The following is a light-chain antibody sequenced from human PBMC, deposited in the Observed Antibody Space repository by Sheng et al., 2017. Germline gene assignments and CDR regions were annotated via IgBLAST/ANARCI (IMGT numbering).Light chain of an antibody. CDR1: QSVSSS. J-gene: IGKJ4*01. V-gene: IGKV3-11*01. CDR2: DAS. Sequence: EIVLTQSPATLSLSPGERATLSCRASQSVSSSLAWYQHKPGQAPRLLIYDASNRATGIPARFSGSGSGTDFTLTISSLEPEDFAVYYCQQRTNWPLTFGGGTKVEI. CDR3: QQRTNWPLT.